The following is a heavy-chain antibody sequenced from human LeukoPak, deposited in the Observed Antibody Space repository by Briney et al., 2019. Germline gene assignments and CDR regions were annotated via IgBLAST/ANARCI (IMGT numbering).Heavy chain of an antibody. CDR2: ISYDGNIK. CDR1: GFSFTSYN. J-gene: IGHJ3*02. CDR3: ARQWTHIAFDI. D-gene: IGHD2-21*01. Sequence: GGSLRLSCAASGFSFTSYNFHWVRQAPGKGLQWLGFISYDGNIKFEDSVKGRFTISRDNAKNTLYLQMNSLRAEDTAVYYCARQWTHIAFDIWGQGTMVTVSS. V-gene: IGHV3-30*03.